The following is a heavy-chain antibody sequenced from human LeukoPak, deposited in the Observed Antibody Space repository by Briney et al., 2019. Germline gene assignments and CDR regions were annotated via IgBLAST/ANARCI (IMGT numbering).Heavy chain of an antibody. CDR3: ARVLYGDYVGYYYHMHV. V-gene: IGHV1-2*02. D-gene: IGHD4-17*01. J-gene: IGHJ6*03. CDR1: GYTFTGYY. Sequence: ASVKVSCKASGYTFTGYYMHWVRQAPGQGLEWMGWINPNSGGTNYAQKFQGRVTMTRDTSISTAYMELSRLRSDDTAVYYCARVLYGDYVGYYYHMHVWGKGTTVTVSS. CDR2: INPNSGGT.